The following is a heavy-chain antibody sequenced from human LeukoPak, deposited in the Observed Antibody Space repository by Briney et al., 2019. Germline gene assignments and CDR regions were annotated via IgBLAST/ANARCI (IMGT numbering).Heavy chain of an antibody. CDR3: ARESNYYDSSGFAGIYYFDY. CDR1: GGSISSSNW. D-gene: IGHD3-22*01. CDR2: IYHSGST. V-gene: IGHV4-4*02. Sequence: PSETLSLTCAVSGGSISSSNWWSWVRQPPGKGLEWIGEIYHSGSTNYNPSLKSRVTISVDKSKNQFSLKLSSVTAADTAVYYCARESNYYDSSGFAGIYYFDYWGQGTLVTVSS. J-gene: IGHJ4*02.